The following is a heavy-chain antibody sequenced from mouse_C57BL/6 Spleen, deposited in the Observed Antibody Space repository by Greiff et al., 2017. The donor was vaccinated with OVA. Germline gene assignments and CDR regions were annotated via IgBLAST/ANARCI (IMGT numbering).Heavy chain of an antibody. CDR3: TRLLLFAY. Sequence: VKLVESGAELVRPGASVTLSCKASGYTFTDYEMHWVKQTPVHGLEWIGAIDPETGGTAYNQKFKGKAILTADKSSSTAYMELRSLTSEDSAVYYCTRLLLFAYWGQGTLVTVSA. V-gene: IGHV1-15*01. CDR1: GYTFTDYE. CDR2: IDPETGGT. J-gene: IGHJ3*01. D-gene: IGHD1-1*01.